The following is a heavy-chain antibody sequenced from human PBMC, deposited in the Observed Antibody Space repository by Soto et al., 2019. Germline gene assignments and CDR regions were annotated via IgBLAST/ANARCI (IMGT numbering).Heavy chain of an antibody. CDR2: IYPGDSDT. Sequence: GESLKISCKGSGYSFTSYWIGWVRQMPGKGLEWMGIIYPGDSDTRYSPSFQGQVTISADKSISTAYLQWSSLKASDTAMYYCARFIVVVVAARYYYYGMDVWGQGTTVTVSS. D-gene: IGHD2-15*01. CDR3: ARFIVVVVAARYYYYGMDV. J-gene: IGHJ6*02. V-gene: IGHV5-51*01. CDR1: GYSFTSYW.